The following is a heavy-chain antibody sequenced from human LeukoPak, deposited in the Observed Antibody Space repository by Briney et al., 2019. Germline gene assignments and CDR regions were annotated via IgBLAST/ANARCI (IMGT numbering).Heavy chain of an antibody. D-gene: IGHD6-6*01. CDR1: GGSISSYY. CDR3: ARGFSVISSSLTGYYYGMDV. Sequence: SETLSLTCTVSGGSISSYYWSWIWQPPGKGLEWIGYIYYSGSTNYNPSLKSRVTISVDTSKNQFSLKLSSVTAADTAVYYCARGFSVISSSLTGYYYGMDVWGQGTTVTVS. J-gene: IGHJ6*02. V-gene: IGHV4-59*01. CDR2: IYYSGST.